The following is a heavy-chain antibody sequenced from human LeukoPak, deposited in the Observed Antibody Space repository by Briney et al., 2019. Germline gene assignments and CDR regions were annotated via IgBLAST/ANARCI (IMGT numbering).Heavy chain of an antibody. J-gene: IGHJ4*02. Sequence: SETLSLTCAVYGGSFSGYYWSWIRQPPGKGLEWIGEINHSGSTNYNPSLKRRVTISVDTSKNQFSLKLSSVTAADTAVYYCAGTYSSSWSEDDYWGQGTLVTVSS. CDR3: AGTYSSSWSEDDY. CDR1: GGSFSGYY. D-gene: IGHD6-13*01. V-gene: IGHV4-34*01. CDR2: INHSGST.